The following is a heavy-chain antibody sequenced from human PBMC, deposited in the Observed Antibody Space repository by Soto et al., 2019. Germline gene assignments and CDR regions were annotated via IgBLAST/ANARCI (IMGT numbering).Heavy chain of an antibody. D-gene: IGHD6-19*01. V-gene: IGHV4-59*01. CDR1: GGSISSYY. J-gene: IGHJ5*02. Sequence: NPSETLSLTCTVSGGSISSYYWSWIRQPPGKGLEWIGYIYYSGSTNYNPSLKSRVTISVDTSKNQFSLKLSSVTAAGTAVYYCARAVAKRGVNWFDPWGQGTLVTVSS. CDR2: IYYSGST. CDR3: ARAVAKRGVNWFDP.